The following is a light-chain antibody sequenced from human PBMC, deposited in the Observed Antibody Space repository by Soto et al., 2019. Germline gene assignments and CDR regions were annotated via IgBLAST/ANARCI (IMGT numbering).Light chain of an antibody. Sequence: AIRMTQSPSSLSASTGDTVAITCRASQPMSICFAWYQQQPGTAPKLFIYSAATMPSGVTSRFSGSGAETDFTLTISKLQSEDFATYYCQQYDSYPWTFGQGTKVEIK. CDR2: SAA. J-gene: IGKJ1*01. V-gene: IGKV1-8*01. CDR1: QPMSIC. CDR3: QQYDSYPWT.